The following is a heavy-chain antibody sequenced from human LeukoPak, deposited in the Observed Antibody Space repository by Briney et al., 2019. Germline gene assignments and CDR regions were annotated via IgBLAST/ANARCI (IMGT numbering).Heavy chain of an antibody. J-gene: IGHJ3*02. CDR2: IYSGGST. V-gene: IGHV3-53*01. CDR1: GFTVSSNY. Sequence: GGSLRLSCAASGFTVSSNYMSWVRQAPGKGLEWVSVIYSGGSTYYADSVKGRFTISRDNSKNTLYLQTNSLRAEDTAVYYCARDGYYYDSSGYPGAFDIWGQGTMVTVSS. D-gene: IGHD3-22*01. CDR3: ARDGYYYDSSGYPGAFDI.